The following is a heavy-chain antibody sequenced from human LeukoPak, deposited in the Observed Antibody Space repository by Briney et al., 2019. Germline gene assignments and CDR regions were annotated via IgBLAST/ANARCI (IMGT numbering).Heavy chain of an antibody. D-gene: IGHD3-22*01. CDR2: ISYDGSNK. Sequence: GGSLRLSCAASGFTFSSYGMHWVRQAPGKGLEWVAVISYDGSNKYYADSVKGRFTISRDNSKNTLYLQMNSLRAEDTAVYYCARYDSSGYFNDNWFDPWGQGTLVTVSS. J-gene: IGHJ5*02. CDR1: GFTFSSYG. CDR3: ARYDSSGYFNDNWFDP. V-gene: IGHV3-30*03.